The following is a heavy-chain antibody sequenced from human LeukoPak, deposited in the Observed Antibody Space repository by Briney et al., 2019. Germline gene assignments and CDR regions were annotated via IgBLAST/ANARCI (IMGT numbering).Heavy chain of an antibody. D-gene: IGHD3-10*02. CDR3: AELGITMIGGV. CDR2: ISSSSSYI. J-gene: IGHJ6*04. V-gene: IGHV3-21*01. CDR1: GFTFRNYA. Sequence: PGGSLRLSCAASGFTFRNYAMNWVRQAPGKGLEWVSSISSSSSYIYYADSVKGRFTISRDNAKNSLYLQMNSLRAEDTAVYYCAELGITMIGGVWGKGTTVTISS.